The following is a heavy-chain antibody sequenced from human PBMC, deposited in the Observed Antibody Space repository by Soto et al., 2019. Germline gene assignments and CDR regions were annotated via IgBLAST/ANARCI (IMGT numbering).Heavy chain of an antibody. CDR2: IYYSGST. CDR3: ARVAVRYFDWSRMYYFDY. V-gene: IGHV4-59*01. D-gene: IGHD3-9*01. CDR1: GGSISSYY. J-gene: IGHJ4*02. Sequence: SETLSLTCTVSGGSISSYYWSWIRQPPGKGLEWIGYIYYSGSTNYNPSLKSRVTISVDTSKNQFSLKLSSVTAADTAVYYCARVAVRYFDWSRMYYFDYWGQGTLVTVSS.